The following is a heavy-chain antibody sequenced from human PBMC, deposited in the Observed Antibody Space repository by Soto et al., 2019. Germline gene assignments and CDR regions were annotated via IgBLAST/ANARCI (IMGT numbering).Heavy chain of an antibody. CDR1: GGTFSSYA. Sequence: ASVKVSCKASGGTFSSYAISWVRQAPGQGLEWMGGIIPIFGTANYAQKFQGRVTITADESTSTAYMELSSLRSEDTAVYYCARAPLKYCGGDCSRWYFDYWGQGTLVTVSS. CDR2: IIPIFGTA. V-gene: IGHV1-69*13. CDR3: ARAPLKYCGGDCSRWYFDY. J-gene: IGHJ4*02. D-gene: IGHD2-21*02.